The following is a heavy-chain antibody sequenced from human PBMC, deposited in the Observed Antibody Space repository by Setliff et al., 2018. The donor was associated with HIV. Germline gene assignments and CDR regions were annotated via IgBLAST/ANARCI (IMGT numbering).Heavy chain of an antibody. CDR2: LYYSGTT. Sequence: SETLSLTCTVSGGSISSGNYYWSWIRQPAGKGLEWIGSLYYSGTTYYNPSLKSRLTISVDTSKNQFSLKLSSVTAADTAVYYCARRTLLKGYDYWGQGTLVTVSS. V-gene: IGHV4-39*01. D-gene: IGHD3-16*01. CDR1: GGSISSGNYY. CDR3: ARRTLLKGYDY. J-gene: IGHJ4*02.